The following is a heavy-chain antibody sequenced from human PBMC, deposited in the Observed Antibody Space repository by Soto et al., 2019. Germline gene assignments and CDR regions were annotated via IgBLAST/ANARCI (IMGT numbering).Heavy chain of an antibody. D-gene: IGHD6-19*01. CDR3: AKGKTSGWYYFDY. CDR2: ISASGRDI. CDR1: GFTFSNFA. V-gene: IGHV3-23*01. Sequence: GGSLRLSCGASGFTFSNFAMSWVRQAPGRGLEWVSGISASGRDIHYADSVKDRFTVSRDNSKNTLYLQMNSLRAEDTAIYYCAKGKTSGWYYFDYWGQGALVTVSS. J-gene: IGHJ4*02.